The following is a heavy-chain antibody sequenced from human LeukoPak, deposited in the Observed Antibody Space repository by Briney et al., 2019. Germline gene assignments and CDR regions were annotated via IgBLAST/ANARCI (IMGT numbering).Heavy chain of an antibody. CDR1: GFTFSSYG. Sequence: GGSLRLSCAASGFTFSSYGMHWVRQAPGKGLEWVAFIRYDGSKKYYADSVKGRFTISRDNSKNTLYLQMNSLRAEDTAVYYCANILSGSYPIDYWGQGTLVTVSS. CDR2: IRYDGSKK. J-gene: IGHJ4*02. V-gene: IGHV3-30*02. D-gene: IGHD1-26*01. CDR3: ANILSGSYPIDY.